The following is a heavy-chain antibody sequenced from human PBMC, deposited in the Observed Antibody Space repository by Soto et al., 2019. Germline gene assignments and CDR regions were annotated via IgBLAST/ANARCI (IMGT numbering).Heavy chain of an antibody. CDR3: ARNHYGGNAYYYYYGMDV. D-gene: IGHD4-17*01. J-gene: IGHJ6*02. CDR2: IYPGDSDT. CDR1: GYSFTSYW. V-gene: IGHV5-51*01. Sequence: GESLKISCKGSGYSFTSYWIGWVRQMPGKGLEWMGIIYPGDSDTRYSPSFQGQVTISADKSISTAYLQWSSLKASDTAMYYCARNHYGGNAYYYYYGMDVWGQGTTVTVSS.